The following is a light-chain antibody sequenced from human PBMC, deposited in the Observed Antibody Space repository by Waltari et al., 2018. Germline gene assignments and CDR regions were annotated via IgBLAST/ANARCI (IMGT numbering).Light chain of an antibody. J-gene: IGKJ5*01. Sequence: EIVLTQSPGTLSLSPWERATLSCRASQSVSSSYLAWYQQKPGQAPRLLIYGASSRATGIPDRFSGSGSGTDFTLTISSLEPEDFAVYYCQQYGSSFPITFGQGTRLEIK. CDR1: QSVSSSY. CDR3: QQYGSSFPIT. CDR2: GAS. V-gene: IGKV3-20*01.